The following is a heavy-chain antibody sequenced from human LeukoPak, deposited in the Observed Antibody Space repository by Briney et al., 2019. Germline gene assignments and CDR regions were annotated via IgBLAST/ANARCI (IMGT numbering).Heavy chain of an antibody. J-gene: IGHJ4*02. D-gene: IGHD6-19*01. CDR3: AKDRVLSGWYDFDY. Sequence: GGSLRLSCAASGFTFDDYAMHWVRQAPGKGLEWVSLISGDGGSTYYADSVKGRFTISRDNSKNSLYLQTNSLRTEDTALYYCAKDRVLSGWYDFDYWGQGTLVTVSS. CDR2: ISGDGGST. CDR1: GFTFDDYA. V-gene: IGHV3-43*02.